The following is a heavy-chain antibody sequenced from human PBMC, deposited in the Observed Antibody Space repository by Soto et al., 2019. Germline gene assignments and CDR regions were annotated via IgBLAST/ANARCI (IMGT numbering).Heavy chain of an antibody. CDR2: IYSGGST. J-gene: IGHJ4*02. CDR3: AKDLREMATIRPDY. D-gene: IGHD5-12*01. CDR1: GFTVSSNY. Sequence: GGSLRLSCAASGFTVSSNYMSWVRQAPGKGLEWVSVIYSGGSTYYADSVKGRFTISRDNSKNTLYLQMNSLRIEDTAVYHCAKDLREMATIRPDYWGQGIQVTV. V-gene: IGHV3-53*05.